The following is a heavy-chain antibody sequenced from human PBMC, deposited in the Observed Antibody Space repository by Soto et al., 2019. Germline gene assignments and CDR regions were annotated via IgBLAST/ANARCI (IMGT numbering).Heavy chain of an antibody. CDR2: IYYSGST. CDR3: ARQESPGGDYVLSFDY. CDR1: GGSISSSSYY. Sequence: QLQLQESGPGLVKPSETLSLTCTVSGGSISSSSYYWGWIRQPPGKGLEWIGSIYYSGSTYYNPSLKSRVTIPVDTSNNQFPLKLSSVTAADTAVYYCARQESPGGDYVLSFDYWGQGTLVTVSS. D-gene: IGHD4-17*01. J-gene: IGHJ4*02. V-gene: IGHV4-39*01.